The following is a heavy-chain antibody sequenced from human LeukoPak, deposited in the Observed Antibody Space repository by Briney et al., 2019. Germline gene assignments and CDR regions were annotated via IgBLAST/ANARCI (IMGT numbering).Heavy chain of an antibody. J-gene: IGHJ4*02. CDR3: ARILSVARLFDY. D-gene: IGHD6-19*01. CDR2: IDTSGSTI. Sequence: GGSLRLSCAASGFTFSDYYVSWFRQAPGKGLERVSYIDTSGSTIHYADSVKGRFTISRDNAKNSLYLQMNSLRAEDTAVYYCARILSVARLFDYWGQGTLVTVSS. CDR1: GFTFSDYY. V-gene: IGHV3-11*04.